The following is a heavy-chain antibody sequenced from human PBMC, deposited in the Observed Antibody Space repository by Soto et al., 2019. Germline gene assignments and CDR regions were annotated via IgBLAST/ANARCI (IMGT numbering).Heavy chain of an antibody. CDR2: IYYSGST. CDR3: ARSVFP. Sequence: QVQLQESGPGLVKPSQTLSLTCTVSGGSINSGGYYCNWIRQHPGKGLEWIGYIYYSGSTDYHPSLQSRVTISVDTSKNQFSLKLSSVTAAATAVYYCARSVFPWGQGTLVTVSS. V-gene: IGHV4-31*03. J-gene: IGHJ5*02. CDR1: GGSINSGGYY.